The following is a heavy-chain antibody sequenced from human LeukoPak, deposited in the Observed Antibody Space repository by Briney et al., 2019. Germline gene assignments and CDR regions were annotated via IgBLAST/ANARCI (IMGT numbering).Heavy chain of an antibody. CDR2: ISYDGSNK. CDR3: AKDSGDDYGLSCFDY. D-gene: IGHD4-17*01. J-gene: IGHJ4*02. Sequence: GGSLRLSCAASGFTFSSYAMHWVRQAPGKGLEWVAVISYDGSNKYYADSVKGRFTISRDNSKNTLYLQMNSLRAEDTAVYYCAKDSGDDYGLSCFDYWGQGTLVTVSS. CDR1: GFTFSSYA. V-gene: IGHV3-30*04.